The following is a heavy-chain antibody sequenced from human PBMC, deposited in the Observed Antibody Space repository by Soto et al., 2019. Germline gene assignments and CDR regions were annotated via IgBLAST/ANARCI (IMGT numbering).Heavy chain of an antibody. CDR2: IKGKTDGGTT. CDR1: EFSFTNAW. Sequence: PGGSLRLSCAGSEFSFTNAWMTWVRQSPGKGLEWVGRIKGKTDGGTTDYAAPVKGRFTISRDYSINTLYLQMNSLTTDDTAVYYCTTKGPLVADTLGSYYSAMDVWGQGTTVTVSS. D-gene: IGHD2-2*01. CDR3: TTKGPLVADTLGSYYSAMDV. J-gene: IGHJ6*02. V-gene: IGHV3-15*01.